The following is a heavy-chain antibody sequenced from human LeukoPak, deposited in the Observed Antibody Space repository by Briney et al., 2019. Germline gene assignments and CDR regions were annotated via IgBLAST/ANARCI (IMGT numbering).Heavy chain of an antibody. V-gene: IGHV3-30*03. Sequence: GGSLRLSCAASGFTFSSYGMHWVRQAPGKGLEWVAVISYDGSNKYYADSVKGRFTISRDNSKNSLYLQMNSLRAEDTAVYYCARDNSGWPPNVGYFDYWGQGTLVTVSS. CDR1: GFTFSSYG. CDR2: ISYDGSNK. CDR3: ARDNSGWPPNVGYFDY. J-gene: IGHJ4*02. D-gene: IGHD6-19*01.